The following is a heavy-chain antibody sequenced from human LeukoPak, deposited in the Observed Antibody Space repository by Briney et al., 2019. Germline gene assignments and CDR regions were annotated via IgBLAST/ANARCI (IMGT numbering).Heavy chain of an antibody. CDR1: GGSFSGYY. J-gene: IGHJ4*02. D-gene: IGHD3-10*01. CDR3: ARLEYYGSGSYYMFDY. Sequence: SETLSLTCAVYGGSFSGYYWSWIRQPPGKGLEWIGEINHSGSTNYNPSLKSRVTISVDTSKNQFSLKLSSVTAADTAVYYCARLEYYGSGSYYMFDYWGQGTLVTVSS. V-gene: IGHV4-34*01. CDR2: INHSGST.